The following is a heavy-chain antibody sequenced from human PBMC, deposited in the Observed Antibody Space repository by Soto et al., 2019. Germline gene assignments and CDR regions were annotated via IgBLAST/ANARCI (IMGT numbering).Heavy chain of an antibody. CDR2: TYYRSKWYS. CDR3: ARGAYSAFDY. CDR1: GGSLSANGVA. V-gene: IGHV6-1*01. J-gene: IGHJ4*02. D-gene: IGHD2-21*01. Sequence: SQTLSLTCAISGGSLSANGVAWNWLRQSPSRGLEWLGRTYYRSKWYSHYAVSVQSRISVNPDTSRNQFSLQLNSVTPEDTAVYYCARGAYSAFDYWGQGSLVTV.